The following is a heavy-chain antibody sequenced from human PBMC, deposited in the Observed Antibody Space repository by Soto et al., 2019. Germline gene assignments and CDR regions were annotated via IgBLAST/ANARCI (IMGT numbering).Heavy chain of an antibody. CDR2: ISHSGST. J-gene: IGHJ6*02. CDR3: ARDDYDVLTGFGMDV. CDR1: GYSISSGYY. V-gene: IGHV4-38-2*02. D-gene: IGHD3-9*01. Sequence: SETLSLTCAVSGYSISSGYYWDWIRQPPGKGLEWIGSISHSGSTYYNPSLKSRVTISVDTSKNKFSLKLNSVTAADTAVCFCARDDYDVLTGFGMDVWGQGTTVTVSS.